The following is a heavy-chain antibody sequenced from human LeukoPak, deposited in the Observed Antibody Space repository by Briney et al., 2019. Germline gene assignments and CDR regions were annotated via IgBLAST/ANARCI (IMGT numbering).Heavy chain of an antibody. CDR2: INHSGST. J-gene: IGHJ4*02. Sequence: PSETLSLTCAVYGGSFSGYYWRWIRQPPGKGLEWIGEINHSGSTNYNPSLKSRVTISVDTSKNQFSLKLSSVTAADTAVYYCARELKIVVVTDMYYLDYWGQGTLVTVSS. CDR3: ARELKIVVVTDMYYLDY. D-gene: IGHD3-22*01. V-gene: IGHV4-34*01. CDR1: GGSFSGYY.